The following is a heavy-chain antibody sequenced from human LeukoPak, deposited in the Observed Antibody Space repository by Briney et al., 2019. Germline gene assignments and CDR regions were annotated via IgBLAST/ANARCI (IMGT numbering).Heavy chain of an antibody. J-gene: IGHJ6*02. D-gene: IGHD3-22*01. Sequence: SETLSLTCTVSGGSVSSGSYYWSWIRQPPGKGLEWIGYIYYSGSTNYNPSLKSRVTISVDTSKNQFPLKLSSVTAADTAVYYCARAKIDYYDSSGYYGGYYYGMDVWGQGTTVTVSS. CDR1: GGSVSSGSYY. V-gene: IGHV4-61*01. CDR2: IYYSGST. CDR3: ARAKIDYYDSSGYYGGYYYGMDV.